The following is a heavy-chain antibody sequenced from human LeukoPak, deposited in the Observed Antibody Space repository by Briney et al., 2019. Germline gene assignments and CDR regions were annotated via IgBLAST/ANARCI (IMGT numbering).Heavy chain of an antibody. Sequence: PSETLSLTCSVSGDSITSYYWSWIRQPPGKGLEWIGYIYNTGSTNYNPSLKSRVTISIDTSKNQFSLRLSSVTAADAAVYYCAGHWSGGTVLGPFDYWGQGTLVTVSS. D-gene: IGHD2-15*01. CDR2: IYNTGST. CDR1: GDSITSYY. CDR3: AGHWSGGTVLGPFDY. J-gene: IGHJ4*02. V-gene: IGHV4-59*08.